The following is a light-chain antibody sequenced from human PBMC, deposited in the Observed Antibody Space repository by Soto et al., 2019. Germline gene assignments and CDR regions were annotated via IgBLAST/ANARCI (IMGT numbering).Light chain of an antibody. J-gene: IGLJ1*01. CDR3: SSYTSPRRYV. V-gene: IGLV2-18*02. CDR2: EVT. CDR1: SSDVGKYDR. Sequence: QSVLTQPPSVSGSPGQSVTISCTGTSSDVGKYDRVSWYQQPPGTAPKLIIYEVTNRPSGVPARFSGSKSGNTASLTISRLQAEDEADYYCSSYTSPRRYVFGAGTKVTVL.